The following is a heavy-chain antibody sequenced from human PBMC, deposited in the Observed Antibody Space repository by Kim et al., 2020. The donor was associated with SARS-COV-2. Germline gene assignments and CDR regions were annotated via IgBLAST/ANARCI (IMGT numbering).Heavy chain of an antibody. D-gene: IGHD3-10*01. J-gene: IGHJ5*02. V-gene: IGHV3-30*04. CDR1: GFTFSSYA. CDR2: ISYDGSNK. CDR3: ARAGSGSYYNWFDP. Sequence: GGSLRLSCAASGFTFSSYAMHWVHQAPGKGLEWVAVISYDGSNKYYADSVKGRFTISRDNSKNTLYLQMNSLRAEDTAVYYCARAGSGSYYNWFDPWGQGTLVTVSS.